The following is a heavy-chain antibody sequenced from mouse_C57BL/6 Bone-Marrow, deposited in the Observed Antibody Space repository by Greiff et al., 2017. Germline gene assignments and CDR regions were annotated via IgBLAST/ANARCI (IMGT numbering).Heavy chain of an antibody. CDR1: GFNIKDDY. Sequence: VQLQQSGAELVRPGASVKLSCTASGFNIKDDYMHWVKQRPEQGLEWIGWIDPENGDTEYASKFQGKATITADTSSNTAYLQLSSLTSEDTAVYYYTPGGYPVAYWGQGTLVTVSA. CDR2: IDPENGDT. J-gene: IGHJ3*01. CDR3: TPGGYPVAY. D-gene: IGHD1-1*02. V-gene: IGHV14-4*01.